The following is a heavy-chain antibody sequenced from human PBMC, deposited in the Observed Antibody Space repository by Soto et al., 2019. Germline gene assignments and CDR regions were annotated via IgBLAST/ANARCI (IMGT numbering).Heavy chain of an antibody. V-gene: IGHV1-69*01. CDR2: IIPIFGTA. J-gene: IGHJ6*02. CDR1: GGTFSSYA. D-gene: IGHD3-3*01. Sequence: QVQLVQSGAEVKKPGSSVKVSCKASGGTFSSYAISWVRQAPGQGLEWMGGIIPIFGTANYAQKFQGRVTITADESTSTAYMELSSLRSEDTAVYYCAPGAFLEWLSYYYGMDVWGQGTTVTVSS. CDR3: APGAFLEWLSYYYGMDV.